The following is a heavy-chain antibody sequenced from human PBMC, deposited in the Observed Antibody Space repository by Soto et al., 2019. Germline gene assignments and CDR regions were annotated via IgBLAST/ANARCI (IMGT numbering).Heavy chain of an antibody. J-gene: IGHJ4*02. CDR1: GFTFSSYG. Sequence: QVQLVESGGGVVQPGRSLRLSCAASGFTFSSYGMHWVRQAPGKGLEWVAVIWYDGSNEYYADSVKGRFTISRDNSKNTLYLQMNSLRAEDTAVYYCARDVRRAAAPKRDFDYWGQGTLVTVSS. CDR2: IWYDGSNE. CDR3: ARDVRRAAAPKRDFDY. V-gene: IGHV3-33*01. D-gene: IGHD2-2*01.